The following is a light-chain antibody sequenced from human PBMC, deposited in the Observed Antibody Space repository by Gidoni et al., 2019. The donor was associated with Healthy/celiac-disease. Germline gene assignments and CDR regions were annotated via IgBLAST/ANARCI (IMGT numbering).Light chain of an antibody. J-gene: IGLJ2*01. V-gene: IGLV2-14*03. CDR1: SSDVGGYNY. CDR2: DVS. Sequence: QSALTQPASVSGSPGPSIPISCTGTSSDVGGYNYVSWYQQHPGKAPKLMIYDVSNRPSGVSNRFSGSKSGNTASLTISGLQAEDEADYYCSSYTSSSTQVVFGGGTKLTVL. CDR3: SSYTSSSTQVV.